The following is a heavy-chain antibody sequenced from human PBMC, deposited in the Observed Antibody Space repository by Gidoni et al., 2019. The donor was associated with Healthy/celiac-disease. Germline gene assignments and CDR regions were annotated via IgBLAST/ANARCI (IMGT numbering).Heavy chain of an antibody. CDR3: AYTTVTTFDDKANYYFDY. CDR1: GGTFSSYA. CDR2: IIPIFGTA. D-gene: IGHD4-17*01. V-gene: IGHV1-69*06. Sequence: QVQLVQSGAEVKKPGSSVKVSCMASGGTFSSYAISWVRQAPGQGLEWMGGIIPIFGTANYAQKFQGRVTITADKSTSTAYMELSSLRSEDTAVYYCAYTTVTTFDDKANYYFDYWGQGTLVTVSS. J-gene: IGHJ4*02.